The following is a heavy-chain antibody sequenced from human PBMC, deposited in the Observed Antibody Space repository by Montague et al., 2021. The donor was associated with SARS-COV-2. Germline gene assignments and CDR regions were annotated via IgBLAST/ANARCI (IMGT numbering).Heavy chain of an antibody. CDR1: GFTFSSYY. Sequence: SLRLSCAASGFTFSSYYMNWVRQAPGKGLEWVSSISGSSSYIYYADSAKGRFTISRDNAKNSLYLQMNSLRAEDTAVYYCARDLPSFFLGIAVAGPFDPWGQGTLVTVSS. CDR3: ARDLPSFFLGIAVAGPFDP. D-gene: IGHD6-19*01. J-gene: IGHJ5*02. V-gene: IGHV3-21*01. CDR2: ISGSSSYI.